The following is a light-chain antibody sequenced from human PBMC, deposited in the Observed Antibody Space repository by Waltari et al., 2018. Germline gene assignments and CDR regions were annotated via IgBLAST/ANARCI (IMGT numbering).Light chain of an antibody. CDR1: QDISNF. V-gene: IGKV1-33*01. CDR2: DAS. Sequence: IQVTQSPSSLSASVGDRVTITCQANQDISNFLNWYQQKPGKAPKVLIYDASNLATGVPFRCSGEGSGTDFTFTISSLQPEDIATYYCQQYNNFPVTFGGGTKVEIK. CDR3: QQYNNFPVT. J-gene: IGKJ4*01.